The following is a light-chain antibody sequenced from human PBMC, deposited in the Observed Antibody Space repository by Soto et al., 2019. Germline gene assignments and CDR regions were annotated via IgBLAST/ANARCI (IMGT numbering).Light chain of an antibody. CDR1: QSVSGY. J-gene: IGKJ4*01. CDR2: DAS. Sequence: EIVLTQSPATLSLAPGNRATLSCRASQSVSGYLAWYQQKPGQAPRLLIYDASNRATGIPARFSGSGSGTDFTLTITRLEQDDFAVYYCQQRSNWPSTFGGGTKVEI. CDR3: QQRSNWPST. V-gene: IGKV3-11*01.